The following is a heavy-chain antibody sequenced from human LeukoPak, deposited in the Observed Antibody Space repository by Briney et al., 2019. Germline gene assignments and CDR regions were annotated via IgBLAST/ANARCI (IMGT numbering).Heavy chain of an antibody. J-gene: IGHJ4*02. CDR1: GGSFSNNF. CDR3: ARWLQLGSFDY. D-gene: IGHD5-24*01. Sequence: SETLSLTCAVYGGSFSNNFWNWIRQTPGKGLEWIGEISHSGSTNYNPSLKSRVTISVDTSKNQFSLKLSSVTAADTAVYYCARWLQLGSFDYWGQGTLVTVSS. CDR2: ISHSGST. V-gene: IGHV4-34*01.